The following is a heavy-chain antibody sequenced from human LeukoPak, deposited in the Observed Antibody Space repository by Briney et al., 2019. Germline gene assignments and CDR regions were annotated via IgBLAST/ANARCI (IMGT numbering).Heavy chain of an antibody. D-gene: IGHD2-21*01. CDR1: GFNFRRYA. V-gene: IGHV3-23*01. CDR2: ISESGDAT. CDR3: AKRCPIPEKYFDF. Sequence: GGSLRLSCAASGFNFRRYAMGWVRQASGKGLEWLSGISESGDATFHADSVRGRFTISRDNSKNELYLQMNSLRVADTAVYYCAKRCPIPEKYFDFWGQGTLVTVSS. J-gene: IGHJ4*02.